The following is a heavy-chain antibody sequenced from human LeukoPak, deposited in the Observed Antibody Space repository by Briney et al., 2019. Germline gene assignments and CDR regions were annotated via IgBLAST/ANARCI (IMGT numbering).Heavy chain of an antibody. D-gene: IGHD3-22*01. CDR2: FDPEDGET. V-gene: IGHV1-24*01. J-gene: IGHJ5*02. CDR3: ATAAGYYYDSSGYSNWFDP. CDR1: GYTLTELS. Sequence: ASVKVSCKXSGYTLTELSMHWVRQAPGKGLEWMGGFDPEDGETIYSQKFQGRVTMTEDTSTDTAYMELSSLRSEDTAVYYCATAAGYYYDSSGYSNWFDPWGQGTLVTVSS.